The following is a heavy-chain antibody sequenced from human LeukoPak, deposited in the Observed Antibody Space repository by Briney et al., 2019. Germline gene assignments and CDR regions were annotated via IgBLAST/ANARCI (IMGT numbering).Heavy chain of an antibody. CDR2: ISTVGSST. Sequence: SGGSLRLSCATSGFTFSSYWMPWVRQAPGKGLVWVSRISTVGSSTNYADSVKGRFTISRDNTKNTLYLQMNSLRAEDTAVYYCARGDWFDPWGQGTLVTVSS. CDR1: GFTFSSYW. CDR3: ARGDWFDP. J-gene: IGHJ5*02. V-gene: IGHV3-74*01.